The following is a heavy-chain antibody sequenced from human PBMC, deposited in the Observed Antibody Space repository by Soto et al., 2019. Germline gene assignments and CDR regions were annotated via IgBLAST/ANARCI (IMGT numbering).Heavy chain of an antibody. Sequence: GESLKISCKGSGYSFTSCWIGWVRQVPGKGLEWMGIIYTGDSDTRYSPSFQGQVTISADKSISTAYLQWSSLKASDTAIYYCAIRGASQWLKFWGQGTLVTVSS. D-gene: IGHD6-19*01. CDR3: AIRGASQWLKF. CDR2: IYTGDSDT. CDR1: GYSFTSCW. J-gene: IGHJ4*02. V-gene: IGHV5-51*01.